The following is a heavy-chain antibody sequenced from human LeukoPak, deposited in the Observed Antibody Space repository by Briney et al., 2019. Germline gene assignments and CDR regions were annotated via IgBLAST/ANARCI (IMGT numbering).Heavy chain of an antibody. CDR2: IKQDGSEK. CDR3: ARDGYYEQLVFDY. V-gene: IGHV3-7*01. Sequence: PGGSLRLSCAASGFTFSSYWMSWVRQAPGKGLEWVANIKQDGSEKYYVDSVKGRFTISRDNAKNSLYLQMNSLRAEDTAVYYCARDGYYEQLVFDYWGQGTLVTVSS. J-gene: IGHJ4*02. CDR1: GFTFSSYW. D-gene: IGHD6-13*01.